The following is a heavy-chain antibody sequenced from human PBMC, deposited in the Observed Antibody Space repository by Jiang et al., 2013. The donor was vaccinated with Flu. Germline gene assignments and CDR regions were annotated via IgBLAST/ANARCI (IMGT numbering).Heavy chain of an antibody. CDR2: INHSGST. J-gene: IGHJ3*02. D-gene: IGHD3-16*01. Sequence: LLKPSETLSLTCAVYGGSFSGYYWSWIRQPPGKGLEWIGEINHSGSTNYNPSLKSRVTISVDTSKNQFSLKLSSVTAADTAVYYCARHGGRSFDIWGQGTMVTVSS. CDR3: ARHGGRSFDI. V-gene: IGHV4-34*01. CDR1: GGSFSGYY.